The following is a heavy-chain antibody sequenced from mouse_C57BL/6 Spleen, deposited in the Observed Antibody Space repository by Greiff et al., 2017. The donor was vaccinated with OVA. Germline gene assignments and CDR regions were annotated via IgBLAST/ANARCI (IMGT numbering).Heavy chain of an antibody. J-gene: IGHJ3*01. CDR1: GYTFTDYN. V-gene: IGHV1-18*01. CDR2: INPNNGGT. Sequence: EVKLVESGPELVKPGASVKIPCKASGYTFTDYNMDWVKQSHGKSLEWIGDINPNNGGTIYNQKFKGKATLTVDKSSSTAYMELRSLTSEDTAVYYCARAYYDGYPWFAYWGQGTLVTVSA. D-gene: IGHD2-3*01. CDR3: ARAYYDGYPWFAY.